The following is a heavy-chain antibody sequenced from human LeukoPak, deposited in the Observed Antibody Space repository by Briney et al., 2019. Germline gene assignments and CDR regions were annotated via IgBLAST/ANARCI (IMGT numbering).Heavy chain of an antibody. CDR1: GFTFSSYA. Sequence: PGRSLRLSCAASGFTFSSYAMHWVRQAPGKGLEWVAVISYDGSNKYYADSVKGRFTISRDNSKNTLYLRMNSLRAEDTAVYYCARVGAGNAFDIWGQGTMVTVSS. J-gene: IGHJ3*02. V-gene: IGHV3-30*04. CDR2: ISYDGSNK. D-gene: IGHD1-26*01. CDR3: ARVGAGNAFDI.